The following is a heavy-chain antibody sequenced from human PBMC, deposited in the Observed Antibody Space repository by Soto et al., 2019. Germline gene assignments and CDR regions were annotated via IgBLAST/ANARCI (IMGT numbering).Heavy chain of an antibody. D-gene: IGHD1-26*01. Sequence: WWSLRLSCSASVFTCSSYAMHWFRQAPGKGLEWVAVISYDGSNKYYADSVKGRFTISRDNSKNTLYLQMNSLRAEDTAVYYCARDGNYVDYWGQGTLVTVSS. CDR2: ISYDGSNK. CDR1: VFTCSSYA. CDR3: ARDGNYVDY. V-gene: IGHV3-30-3*01. J-gene: IGHJ4*02.